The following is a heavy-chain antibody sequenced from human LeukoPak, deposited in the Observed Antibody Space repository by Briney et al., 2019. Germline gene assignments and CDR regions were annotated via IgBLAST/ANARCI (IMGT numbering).Heavy chain of an antibody. Sequence: GESLKISCKGFGYTFATYWIGWVRQMPGKGPEWMGTIYPSDSDTRYSPSFQGHVTISADKSITTAYLQWSSLKASDSAMYYCTRTPRLVGHAFYFDQWGRGTLVTVSS. V-gene: IGHV5-51*01. J-gene: IGHJ4*02. CDR2: IYPSDSDT. CDR1: GYTFATYW. D-gene: IGHD2-2*01. CDR3: TRTPRLVGHAFYFDQ.